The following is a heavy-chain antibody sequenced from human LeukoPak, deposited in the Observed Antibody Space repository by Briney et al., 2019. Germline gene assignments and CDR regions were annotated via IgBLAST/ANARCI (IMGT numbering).Heavy chain of an antibody. CDR2: ISYDGSNK. CDR1: GFTFSSYG. CDR3: AKDYLKPKTGTSPYFHY. D-gene: IGHD1-1*01. J-gene: IGHJ4*02. V-gene: IGHV3-30*18. Sequence: PPGGSLRLSCAASGFTFSSYGMHWVRQAPGKGLEWVAVISYDGSNKYYADSVKGRFTISRDNSKNTLYLQMNSLRAEDTAVYYCAKDYLKPKTGTSPYFHYWGQGTLVTVSS.